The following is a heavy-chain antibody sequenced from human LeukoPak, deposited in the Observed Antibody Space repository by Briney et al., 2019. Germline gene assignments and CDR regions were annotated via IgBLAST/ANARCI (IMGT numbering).Heavy chain of an antibody. D-gene: IGHD6-13*01. J-gene: IGHJ1*01. V-gene: IGHV4-61*02. CDR1: GGSISSKSYY. CDR2: IYTSGST. CDR3: AGQKYSSSWYGEYFQH. Sequence: TSETLSLTCTVSGGSISSKSYYWSWIRQPAGKGLEWIGRIYTSGSTNYNPSLKSRVTMSVDTSKNQFSLKLSSVTAADTAVYYCAGQKYSSSWYGEYFQHWGQGTLVTVSS.